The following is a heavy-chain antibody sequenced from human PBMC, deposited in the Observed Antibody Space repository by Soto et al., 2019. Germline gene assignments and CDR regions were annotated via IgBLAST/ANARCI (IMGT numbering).Heavy chain of an antibody. D-gene: IGHD3-22*01. Sequence: QMLLQESGPGRVKPSETLSLTCTVSGGSILDSTYYWAWIRQSPGKGLEWIGTIFYSGGTFYPPSLKSRVTMSVDTSNHQFSLKLSSVTAADTAVYYCARQASGYYYGWFDPWGQGTLVTVSS. CDR3: ARQASGYYYGWFDP. CDR1: GGSILDSTYY. V-gene: IGHV4-39*01. J-gene: IGHJ5*02. CDR2: IFYSGGT.